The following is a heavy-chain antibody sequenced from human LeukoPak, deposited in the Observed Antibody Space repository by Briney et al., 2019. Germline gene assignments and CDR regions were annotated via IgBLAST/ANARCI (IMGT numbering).Heavy chain of an antibody. CDR1: GFTFSNAW. CDR2: IKSKTDGGTT. V-gene: IGHV3-15*01. J-gene: IGHJ4*02. D-gene: IGHD1-26*01. CDR3: TTDRPWWEPSDFDY. Sequence: GGSLRLSCAASGFTFSNAWMSWVRQAPGKGLEWVGRIKSKTDGGTTDYAAPVKGRFTISRDDSKNTLYLQMNSLKTEDTAVYYCTTDRPWWEPSDFDYWGQGTLVTVSS.